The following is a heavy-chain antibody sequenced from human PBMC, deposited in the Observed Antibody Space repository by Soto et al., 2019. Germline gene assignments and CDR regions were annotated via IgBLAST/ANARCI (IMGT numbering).Heavy chain of an antibody. V-gene: IGHV3-15*01. CDR1: GFTFSNAW. CDR2: IKSKTDGGTT. D-gene: IGHD3-10*01. J-gene: IGHJ6*02. Sequence: KPGGSLRLSCAASGFTFSNAWMSWVRQAPGKGLEWVGRIKSKTDGGTTDYAAPVKGRFTISRDDSKNTLYLQMNSLKTEDTAVYYCTTEGSMGHPPYYYYGMDVWGQGTTVTVSS. CDR3: TTEGSMGHPPYYYYGMDV.